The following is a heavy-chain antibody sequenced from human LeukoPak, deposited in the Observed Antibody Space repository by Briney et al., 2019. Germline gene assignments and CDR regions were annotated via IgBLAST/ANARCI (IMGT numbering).Heavy chain of an antibody. CDR1: GLTFDDYA. CDR2: ISWNSGSI. CDR3: AKGYCSSTRCAFDI. V-gene: IGHV3-9*03. J-gene: IGHJ3*02. D-gene: IGHD2-2*01. Sequence: PGRSLRLSCAVSGLTFDDYAVPWVRRAPGRGLEWVPGISWNSGSIVYADSVKGRFTISRDNAKNSLYLQMNSLRAEDMALYYCAKGYCSSTRCAFDIWGQGTMVTVSS.